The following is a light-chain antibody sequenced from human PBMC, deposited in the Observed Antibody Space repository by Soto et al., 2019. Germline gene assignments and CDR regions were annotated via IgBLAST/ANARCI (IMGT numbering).Light chain of an antibody. Sequence: QSALTQPASVSGSPGQSITISCTGTSSDVGGYNYVSWFQLHPGKAPKLIIYEVSIRPSGVSDRFSGSKSGNTASLTISGLQAEDETDYYCSSYTRRNTVVFGGGTQLTVL. J-gene: IGLJ2*01. CDR2: EVS. V-gene: IGLV2-14*01. CDR3: SSYTRRNTVV. CDR1: SSDVGGYNY.